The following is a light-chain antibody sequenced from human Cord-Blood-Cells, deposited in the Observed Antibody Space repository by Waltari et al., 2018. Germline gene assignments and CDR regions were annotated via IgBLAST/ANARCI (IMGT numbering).Light chain of an antibody. V-gene: IGLV2-14*01. CDR2: EVS. CDR3: SSYTSSSTLVV. Sequence: QSALTQPASVSGSPGQSIPISCTGTSSDGGGYNYVSWYQQHPGKAPKLMIYEVSNRPSGVSNRFSGSKSGNTASLTISGLQAEDEADYYCSSYTSSSTLVVFGGGTKLTVL. CDR1: SSDGGGYNY. J-gene: IGLJ2*01.